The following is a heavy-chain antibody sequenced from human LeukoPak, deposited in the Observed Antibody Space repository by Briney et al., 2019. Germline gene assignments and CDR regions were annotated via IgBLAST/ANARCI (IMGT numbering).Heavy chain of an antibody. CDR3: ARHGSGSYS. J-gene: IGHJ4*02. Sequence: GGSLRLSCAASGFTFSSYAMHWVRQAPGKGLEWVAVISYDGSNKYYADSVKGRFTISRDNSKNTLYLQMNSLRAEDTAVCYCARHGSGSYSWGQGTLVTVSS. CDR1: GFTFSSYA. V-gene: IGHV3-30-3*01. D-gene: IGHD3-10*01. CDR2: ISYDGSNK.